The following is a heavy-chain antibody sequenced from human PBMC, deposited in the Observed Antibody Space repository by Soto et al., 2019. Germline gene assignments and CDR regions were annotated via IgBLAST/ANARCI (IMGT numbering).Heavy chain of an antibody. CDR1: GFTFTSSA. V-gene: IGHV1-58*01. D-gene: IGHD1-26*01. J-gene: IGHJ6*02. CDR2: IVVGSGNT. Sequence: SVKVSCKASGFTFTSSAVQWVRQARGQRLEWIGWIVVGSGNTNYAQKFQERVTITRDMSTSTAYMELSSLRSEDTAVYYCAATSVGATPEYYYYYYGMDVWGQGPTVTVSS. CDR3: AATSVGATPEYYYYYYGMDV.